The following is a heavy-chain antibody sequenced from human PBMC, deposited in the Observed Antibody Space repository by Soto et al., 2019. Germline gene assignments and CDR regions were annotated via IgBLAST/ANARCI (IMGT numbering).Heavy chain of an antibody. CDR1: GGSFSGYY. Sequence: SEPLSLTCAVYGGSFSGYYWSWIRQPPGKGLEWIGEINHSGSTNYNPSLKSRVTISVDTSKNQFSLKLSSVTAADTAVYYCATDVHGETDDFWRGSLGNWGQGTLVTVSS. V-gene: IGHV4-34*01. CDR3: ATDVHGETDDFWRGSLGN. D-gene: IGHD3-3*01. J-gene: IGHJ4*02. CDR2: INHSGST.